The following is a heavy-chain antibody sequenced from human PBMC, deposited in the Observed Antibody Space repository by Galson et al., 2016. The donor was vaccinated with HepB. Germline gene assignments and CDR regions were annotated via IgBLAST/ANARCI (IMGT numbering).Heavy chain of an antibody. J-gene: IGHJ4*02. CDR1: GYSFTSYW. CDR3: AKQGPIHFDS. V-gene: IGHV5-10-1*01. CDR2: IDPSDSYT. Sequence: QSGAEVKKPGESLRISCKGSGYSFTSYWITWVRQMPGKGLEWMGNIDPSDSYTNNSPSFQGHGTISADKSISTAYLQWSSLKASDTAMYYCAKQGPIHFDSWGQGALVTVSS.